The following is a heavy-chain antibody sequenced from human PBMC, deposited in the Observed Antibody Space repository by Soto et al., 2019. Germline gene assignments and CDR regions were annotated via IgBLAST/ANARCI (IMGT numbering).Heavy chain of an antibody. Sequence: QEQLVQSGAEVKKPGASVKVSCKASGYTFSGYYIHWLRQAPGQGLEWMGWINPNSGGTNYAQKFKGRVTVTRDTPTSTAYMELSRLTSDDTAVYYCARSLTEGYCTITGCYTRPLYGMDVW. CDR3: ARSLTEGYCTITGCYTRPLYGMDV. CDR1: GYTFSGYY. D-gene: IGHD2-2*02. CDR2: INPNSGGT. V-gene: IGHV1-2*02. J-gene: IGHJ6*01.